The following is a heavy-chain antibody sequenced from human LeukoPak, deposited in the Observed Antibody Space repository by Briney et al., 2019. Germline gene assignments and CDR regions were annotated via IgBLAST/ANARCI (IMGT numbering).Heavy chain of an antibody. Sequence: GGSLRLSCAASGFTFSSYWMSWVRQAPGKGLEWVANIKQDGSEKYYVDSVKGRFTISRDNSKNTLYLQMNSLRAEDTAVYYCARTGSGFYYYYYYMDVWGKGTTVTISS. CDR1: GFTFSSYW. CDR3: ARTGSGFYYYYYYMDV. J-gene: IGHJ6*03. D-gene: IGHD6-19*01. V-gene: IGHV3-7*03. CDR2: IKQDGSEK.